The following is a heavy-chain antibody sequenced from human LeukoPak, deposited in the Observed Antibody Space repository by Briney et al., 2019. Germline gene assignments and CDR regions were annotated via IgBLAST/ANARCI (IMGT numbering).Heavy chain of an antibody. Sequence: ASVKVSCKASGGTFSSYAISWVRQAPGQGLEWMGRIIPILGIANYAQKFQGRVTITADKSTSTAYMELSSLRSEDTAVYYCARGIVVVVAATGDFDYWGQGTLVTVSS. D-gene: IGHD2-15*01. CDR2: IIPILGIA. V-gene: IGHV1-69*04. J-gene: IGHJ4*02. CDR1: GGTFSSYA. CDR3: ARGIVVVVAATGDFDY.